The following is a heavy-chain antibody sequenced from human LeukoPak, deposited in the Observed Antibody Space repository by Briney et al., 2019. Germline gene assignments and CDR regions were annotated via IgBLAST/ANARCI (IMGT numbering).Heavy chain of an antibody. CDR2: ISYSNDDM. CDR1: GFSFSTYK. J-gene: IGHJ4*02. V-gene: IGHV3-21*01. Sequence: PGGSLRLSCVASGFSFSTYKMTWVRQVPGKGLEWVSSISYSNDDMHYADSVKGRFTVSRDNAKNSLYLQMNSLRAEDTALYYCATMTWTGSNEYWGQGTLVTVSS. D-gene: IGHD3-3*01. CDR3: ATMTWTGSNEY.